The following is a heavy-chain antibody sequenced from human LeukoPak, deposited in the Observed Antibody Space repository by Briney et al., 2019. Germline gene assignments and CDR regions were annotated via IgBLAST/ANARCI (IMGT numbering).Heavy chain of an antibody. CDR1: GYRFTDYW. Sequence: GESLKISCKGSGYRFTDYWIGWVRQMPGKGLEWMGIIYPDDSDIRYSPSFQGQVTISADRSTSTAYLQWSSLTASDSAMYYCARQTLGVRGGEWDYWGQGTPVTVSS. CDR3: ARQTLGVRGGEWDY. D-gene: IGHD3-10*01. J-gene: IGHJ4*02. CDR2: IYPDDSDI. V-gene: IGHV5-51*01.